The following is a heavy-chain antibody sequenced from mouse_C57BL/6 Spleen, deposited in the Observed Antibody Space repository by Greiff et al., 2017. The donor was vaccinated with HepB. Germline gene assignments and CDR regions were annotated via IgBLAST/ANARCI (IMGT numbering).Heavy chain of an antibody. Sequence: EVKLVESGPELVKPGASVKISCKASGYSFTDYNMNWVKQSNGKSLEWIGVINPNYGTTSYNQKFKGKATLTVDQSSSTAYMQLNSLTSEDSAVYYCAREDYYGSSYVFAYWGQGTLVTVSA. J-gene: IGHJ3*01. V-gene: IGHV1-39*01. CDR1: GYSFTDYN. D-gene: IGHD1-1*01. CDR2: INPNYGTT. CDR3: AREDYYGSSYVFAY.